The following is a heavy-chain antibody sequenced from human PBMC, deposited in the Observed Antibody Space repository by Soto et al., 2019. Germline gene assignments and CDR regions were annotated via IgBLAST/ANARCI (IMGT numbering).Heavy chain of an antibody. D-gene: IGHD4-4*01. CDR3: AGEQSGHYYGMDV. Sequence: GGSLRLSCAASGFTFSSYAMHWVRQAPGKGLEWVAVISYDGSNKYYAGSVKGRFTISRDNSKNTLYLQMNSLRAEDTAVYYCAGEQSGHYYGMDVWGQGTTVTVSS. V-gene: IGHV3-30-3*01. CDR1: GFTFSSYA. CDR2: ISYDGSNK. J-gene: IGHJ6*02.